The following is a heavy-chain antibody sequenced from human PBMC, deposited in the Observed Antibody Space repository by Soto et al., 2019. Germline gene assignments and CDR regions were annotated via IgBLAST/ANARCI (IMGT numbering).Heavy chain of an antibody. J-gene: IGHJ4*02. CDR2: IRSKANSYAT. D-gene: IGHD5-18*01. CDR1: GFTFSGSA. Sequence: GGSLRLSCAASGFTFSGSAMHWVRQASGKGLEWVGRIRSKANSYATAYAASVKGRFTISRDDSKNTAYLQMNSLKTEDTAVYYCTHGGTALHTYWGQGTLGTVSS. CDR3: THGGTALHTY. V-gene: IGHV3-73*01.